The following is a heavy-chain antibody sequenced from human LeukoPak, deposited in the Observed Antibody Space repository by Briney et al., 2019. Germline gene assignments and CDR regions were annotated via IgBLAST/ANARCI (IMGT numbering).Heavy chain of an antibody. J-gene: IGHJ4*02. CDR3: ASGLPPKF. V-gene: IGHV4-34*01. CDR1: GGSFNTYY. CDR2: INHSGST. Sequence: PSETLSLTCGVYGGSFNTYYLTWIRQPPGKGLEWIGEINHSGSTNYIPSLKSRVTISVDTSKNHFSLNPISVTAADTAVYYCASGLPPKFWGQGTLVTVSS.